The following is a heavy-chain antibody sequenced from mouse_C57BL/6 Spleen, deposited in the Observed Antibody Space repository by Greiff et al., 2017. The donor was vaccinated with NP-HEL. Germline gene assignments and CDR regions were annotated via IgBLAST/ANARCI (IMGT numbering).Heavy chain of an antibody. CDR3: ALYDYDLIAY. Sequence: VQLQQPGAELVRPGSSVKLSCKASGYTFTSYWLDWVKQRPGQGLEWIGNIYPSDSETHYNQKFKDKATLTVDKSSSTAYMQLSSLTSEDSAVYYCALYDYDLIAYWGQGTLVTVSA. CDR1: GYTFTSYW. CDR2: IYPSDSET. D-gene: IGHD2-4*01. V-gene: IGHV1-61*01. J-gene: IGHJ3*01.